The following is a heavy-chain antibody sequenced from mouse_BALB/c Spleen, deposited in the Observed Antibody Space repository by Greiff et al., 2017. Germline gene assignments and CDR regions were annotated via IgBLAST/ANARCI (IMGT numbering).Heavy chain of an antibody. CDR1: GFTFSDYY. D-gene: IGHD2-1*01. V-gene: IGHV5-4*02. Sequence: EVQGVESGGGLVKPGGSLKLSCAASGFTFSDYYMYWVRQTPEKRLEWVATISDGGSYTYYPDSVKGRFTISRDNAKNNLYLQMSSLKSEDTAMYYCAREGDGTAWFAYWGQGTLVTVSA. J-gene: IGHJ3*01. CDR3: AREGDGTAWFAY. CDR2: ISDGGSYT.